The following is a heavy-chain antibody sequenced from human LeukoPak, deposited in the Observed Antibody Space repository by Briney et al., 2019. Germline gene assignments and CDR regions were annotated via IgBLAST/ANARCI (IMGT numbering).Heavy chain of an antibody. V-gene: IGHV4-30-2*01. Sequence: SETLSLTCAVSGGSISSGGYSWSWIRQPPGKGLEWIGYIYHSGSTYYNPSLKSRVTISVDRSKNQFSLKLSSVTAADTAVYYCARTGGAYCSGGSCYSNSVFDYWGQGTLVTVSS. J-gene: IGHJ4*02. CDR3: ARTGGAYCSGGSCYSNSVFDY. D-gene: IGHD2-15*01. CDR1: GGSISSGGYS. CDR2: IYHSGST.